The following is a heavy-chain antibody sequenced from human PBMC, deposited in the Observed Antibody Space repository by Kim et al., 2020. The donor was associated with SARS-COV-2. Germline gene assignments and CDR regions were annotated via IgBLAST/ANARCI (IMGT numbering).Heavy chain of an antibody. V-gene: IGHV4-4*07. Sequence: SETLSLTCTVSGGSISSYYWSWIRQPAGKGLEWIGRIYTSGSTNYNPSLKSRVTMSVDTSKNQFSLKLSSVTAADTAVYYCAGGGRYYGSGRSIWFDPWGQGTLVTVSS. J-gene: IGHJ5*02. CDR1: GGSISSYY. CDR3: AGGGRYYGSGRSIWFDP. D-gene: IGHD3-10*01. CDR2: IYTSGST.